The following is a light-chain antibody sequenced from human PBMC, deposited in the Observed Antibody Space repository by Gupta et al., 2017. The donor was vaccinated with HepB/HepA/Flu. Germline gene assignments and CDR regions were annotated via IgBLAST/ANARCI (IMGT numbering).Light chain of an antibody. CDR1: SSDVGSYNR. CDR3: SSYTSSIYVV. Sequence: QSALTQPPSVSGSPGQSVTISCTGTSSDVGSYNRVSWYQQPPGTAPKLMIYEVSNRPSGVPDRFSGSKSDNTASLTISGLQAEDEADYYCSSYTSSIYVVFGGGTKLTVL. J-gene: IGLJ2*01. V-gene: IGLV2-18*02. CDR2: EVS.